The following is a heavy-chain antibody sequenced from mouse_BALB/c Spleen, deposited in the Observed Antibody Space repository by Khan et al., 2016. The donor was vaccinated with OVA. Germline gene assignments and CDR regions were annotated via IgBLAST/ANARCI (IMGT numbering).Heavy chain of an antibody. J-gene: IGHJ2*01. CDR2: ISSGGSYT. Sequence: VQLMESGGGLVRPGGSLKLSCAASGFSFSSYSMSWVRQTPEKRLEWVATISSGGSYTYYTDSVKGRFTISRDNAKNNQHLQVNSLRSEDTAMYYCTGQRGLHGSSPYFDYWGQGTTLTVSS. D-gene: IGHD1-1*01. CDR3: TGQRGLHGSSPYFDY. CDR1: GFSFSSYS. V-gene: IGHV5-9-3*01.